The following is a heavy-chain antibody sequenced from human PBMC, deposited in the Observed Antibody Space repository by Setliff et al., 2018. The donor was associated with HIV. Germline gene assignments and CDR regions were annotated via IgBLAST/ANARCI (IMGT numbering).Heavy chain of an antibody. CDR3: VRPPDVMTKVTKANC. CDR1: GFTFGDYP. V-gene: IGHV3-11*04. D-gene: IGHD4-17*01. J-gene: IGHJ2*01. Sequence: GGSLRLSCTTSGFTFGDYPMGWFRQAPGKGLEWISYISSSGSTTYYADSVKGRFTISRDNAKNSLHLQMNSLRVEDTAVYYCVRPPDVMTKVTKANCWGRGTLVTVSS. CDR2: ISSSGSTT.